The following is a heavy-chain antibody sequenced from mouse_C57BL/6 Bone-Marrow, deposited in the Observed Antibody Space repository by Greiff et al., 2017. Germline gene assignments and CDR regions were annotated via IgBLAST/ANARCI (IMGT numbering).Heavy chain of an antibody. CDR2: INPSNGGT. CDR1: GYTFTSYW. Sequence: VQLQESGAELARPGASVKLSCKASGYTFTSYWMHWVKQRPGQGLEWIGNINPSNGGTNYNEKFKSKATLTVDKSSSTAYMQLSSLTSEDSAVYYCARKGSNYAYFDYWGQGTTLTVSS. V-gene: IGHV1-53*01. J-gene: IGHJ2*01. CDR3: ARKGSNYAYFDY. D-gene: IGHD2-5*01.